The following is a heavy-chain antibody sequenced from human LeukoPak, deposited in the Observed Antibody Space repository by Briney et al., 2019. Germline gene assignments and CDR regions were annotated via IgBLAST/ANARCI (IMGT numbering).Heavy chain of an antibody. V-gene: IGHV4-59*01. D-gene: IGHD2-21*01. Sequence: SETLSLTCSLPVVSLNSYYCCWIRQPPGKGLEWIGYIHYSGGIKYNPSLKSRVTMSVDTSTNQFSLNLTSVTAADSAVYYCARGKVITYYFLCWGQGSLVTVSS. CDR2: IHYSGGI. CDR3: ARGKVITYYFLC. CDR1: VVSLNSYY. J-gene: IGHJ4*02.